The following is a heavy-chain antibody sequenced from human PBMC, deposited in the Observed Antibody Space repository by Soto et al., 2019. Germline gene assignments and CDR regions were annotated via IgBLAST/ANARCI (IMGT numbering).Heavy chain of an antibody. CDR3: ARGTGGYYDSSGYIDY. CDR1: GGSFSGYY. V-gene: IGHV4-34*01. J-gene: IGHJ4*02. CDR2: INHSGST. D-gene: IGHD3-22*01. Sequence: SETLSLTCAVYGGSFSGYYWSWIRQPPGKGLEWIGEINHSGSTNYNPSLKSRVTISVDTSKNQFSLKLSSVTAADTAVYYCARGTGGYYDSSGYIDYWGQGTLVTVSS.